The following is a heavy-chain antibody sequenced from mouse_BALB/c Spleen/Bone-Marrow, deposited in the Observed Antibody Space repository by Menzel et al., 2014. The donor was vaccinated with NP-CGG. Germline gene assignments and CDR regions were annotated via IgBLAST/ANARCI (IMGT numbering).Heavy chain of an antibody. CDR2: IHYSGST. D-gene: IGHD1-1*01. CDR3: ARGGYYGSTYFDY. Sequence: EVMLVESGPDLVKPSQSLSFTCTVTGYSIXSCYNWHWIRQFPGNKLERMGYIHYSGSTNYNPSLKSRISITRDTSKNQFFLHLNSVTTEDTATYYCARGGYYGSTYFDYWGQGTTLTVSS. J-gene: IGHJ2*01. V-gene: IGHV3-1*02. CDR1: GYSIXSCYN.